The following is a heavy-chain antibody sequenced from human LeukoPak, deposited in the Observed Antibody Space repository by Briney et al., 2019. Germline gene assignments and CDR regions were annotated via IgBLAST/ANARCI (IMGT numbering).Heavy chain of an antibody. Sequence: PETLSLTCTVSGGSINSYYWSWIRQSPGKGLEWIGYVYYSGSTHYNPSLESRVTISVDTSKNQFSLRLSSVTAADTAVYYCARRSPVPDHWGQGVLVTVSS. V-gene: IGHV4-59*01. CDR3: ARRSPVPDH. CDR1: GGSINSYY. D-gene: IGHD3-10*01. J-gene: IGHJ4*02. CDR2: VYYSGST.